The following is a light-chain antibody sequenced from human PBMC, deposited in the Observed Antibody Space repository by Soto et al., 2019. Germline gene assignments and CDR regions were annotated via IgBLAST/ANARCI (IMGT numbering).Light chain of an antibody. V-gene: IGLV2-8*01. CDR2: EVS. Sequence: QSALTQPPSASGSPGQSVTISCTGTSSDVGGYNYVSWYQQHPGKAPKLMIYEVSNRPSGTSDRFSGSKSGNTASLTISGLQTEDEADYYCGSYTSSSNYVFGTGTKVTVL. CDR3: GSYTSSSNYV. CDR1: SSDVGGYNY. J-gene: IGLJ1*01.